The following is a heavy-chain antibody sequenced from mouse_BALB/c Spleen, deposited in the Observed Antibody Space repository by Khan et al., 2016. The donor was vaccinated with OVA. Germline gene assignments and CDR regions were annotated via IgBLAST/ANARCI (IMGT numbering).Heavy chain of an antibody. D-gene: IGHD4-1*01. J-gene: IGHJ3*01. Sequence: EVELVESGGDLMKPGGSLKLSCAASGFTFSTYGMSWVRQTPDKRLEWVATINSDGYYTYYPDSVQGRFTISRNNAKNTLYLQMSSLKSEDTAMCYCASHLTGSFAYWGQGTLVTVSA. V-gene: IGHV5-6*01. CDR3: ASHLTGSFAY. CDR1: GFTFSTYG. CDR2: INSDGYYT.